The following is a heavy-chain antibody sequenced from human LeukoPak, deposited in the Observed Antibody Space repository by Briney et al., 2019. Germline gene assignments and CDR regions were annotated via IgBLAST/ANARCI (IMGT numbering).Heavy chain of an antibody. J-gene: IGHJ4*02. CDR3: ARDQYYQLLL. D-gene: IGHD2-2*01. V-gene: IGHV3-74*03. CDR1: GFTFRGYW. Sequence: GGSLRLSCAGSGFTFRGYWIHWVRQVPGKGLVWVSRINGDGSSATYADSVKGRFTISRDDAKNTVHLQMNNLRAEDTAVYYCARDQYYQLLLWGQGSLVTVSP. CDR2: INGDGSSA.